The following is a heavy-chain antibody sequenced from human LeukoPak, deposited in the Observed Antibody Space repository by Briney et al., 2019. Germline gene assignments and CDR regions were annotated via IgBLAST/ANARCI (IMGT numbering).Heavy chain of an antibody. J-gene: IGHJ4*02. D-gene: IGHD2-2*01. Sequence: PSETLSLTCAVSGGSISSGGYSWSWIRQPPGKGLEWIGYIYYSGSTNYNPSLKSRVTISVDTSKNQFSLKLSSVTAADTAVYYCASSSFDYWGQGTLVTVSS. CDR3: ASSSFDY. V-gene: IGHV4-61*08. CDR2: IYYSGST. CDR1: GGSISSGGYS.